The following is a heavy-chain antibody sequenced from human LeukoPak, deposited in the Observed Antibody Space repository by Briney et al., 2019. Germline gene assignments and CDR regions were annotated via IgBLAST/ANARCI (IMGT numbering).Heavy chain of an antibody. Sequence: ASVKVSCKTSGYTFTEYNINWVRQAPGQGLEWMGWLSVYNDKTNYGQKFQGRVSMTTDTSTSTAYMDLRSLRSDDTAVYYCARVRVGLLGIYYFDYWGQGTLVTVSS. J-gene: IGHJ4*02. CDR1: GYTFTEYN. V-gene: IGHV1-18*01. CDR3: ARVRVGLLGIYYFDY. D-gene: IGHD3-10*01. CDR2: LSVYNDKT.